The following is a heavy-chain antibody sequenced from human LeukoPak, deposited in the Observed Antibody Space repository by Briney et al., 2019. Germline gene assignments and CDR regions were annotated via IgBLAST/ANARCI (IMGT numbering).Heavy chain of an antibody. J-gene: IGHJ4*02. V-gene: IGHV1-2*06. Sequence: ASVKVSFKASGYIFTGYYMHWVRQAPGQGLEWMGRINPNSGGTNYAQKFQGRVTMTRDTSISTAHMELSSLTSDDTAVYYCARGGNSSGWYYFEYWGQGTLVTVSS. CDR3: ARGGNSSGWYYFEY. CDR1: GYIFTGYY. CDR2: INPNSGGT. D-gene: IGHD6-19*01.